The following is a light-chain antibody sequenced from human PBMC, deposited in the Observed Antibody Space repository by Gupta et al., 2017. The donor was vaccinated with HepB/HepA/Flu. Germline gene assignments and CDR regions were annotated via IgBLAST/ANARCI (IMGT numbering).Light chain of an antibody. V-gene: IGKV1-33*01. CDR3: QQYDNLPLT. Sequence: DIQMTQSLSSLSASVGDRVTITCQASQDISNYLNWYQQKPGKAPKLLIYDASNLETGVPSRCSGSGSGTDFTFTISSLQPEDIATYYCQQYDNLPLTFGGGTKVEIK. J-gene: IGKJ4*01. CDR2: DAS. CDR1: QDISNY.